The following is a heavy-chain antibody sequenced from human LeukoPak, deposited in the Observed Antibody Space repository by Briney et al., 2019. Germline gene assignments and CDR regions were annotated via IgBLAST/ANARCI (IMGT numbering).Heavy chain of an antibody. D-gene: IGHD4-17*01. CDR3: ARDYGDQYLDWYFDL. V-gene: IGHV1-2*02. CDR1: GYTFTGYY. Sequence: GASVKVSCKASGYTFTGYYMHWVRQAPGQGLEWMGWINPNSGGTNYAQKFQGRVTMTRDTSISTAYMELSRLRSDDTAVYYCARDYGDQYLDWYFDLWGRGTLVTLSS. J-gene: IGHJ2*01. CDR2: INPNSGGT.